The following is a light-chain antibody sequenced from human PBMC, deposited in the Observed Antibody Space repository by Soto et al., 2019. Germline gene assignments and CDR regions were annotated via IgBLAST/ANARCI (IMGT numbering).Light chain of an antibody. V-gene: IGKV3-20*01. J-gene: IGKJ1*01. CDR1: QSVSSN. CDR3: QQYGSSGT. Sequence: EIVMTQSPATLSVSPGERATLSCRASQSVSSNLAWYQQKPGQAPRLLIYGASTRATGIPDRFSGSGSGTDLTLTISRLEPEDFAVYYCQQYGSSGTFGQGTKVDI. CDR2: GAS.